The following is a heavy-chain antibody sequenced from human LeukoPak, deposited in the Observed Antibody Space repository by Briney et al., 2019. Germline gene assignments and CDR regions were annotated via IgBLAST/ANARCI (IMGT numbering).Heavy chain of an antibody. Sequence: GGSLRLSRGASGFTFSGFAMSWVRQASGKGLEWVSTISSNGVNTYYADSVKGRFSLSRDNSKNTLSLQMNSLRAEDTAVYYCAKTMGAIDHDYWGQGALVTVSS. CDR2: ISSNGVNT. V-gene: IGHV3-23*01. CDR3: AKTMGAIDHDY. D-gene: IGHD1-26*01. CDR1: GFTFSGFA. J-gene: IGHJ4*02.